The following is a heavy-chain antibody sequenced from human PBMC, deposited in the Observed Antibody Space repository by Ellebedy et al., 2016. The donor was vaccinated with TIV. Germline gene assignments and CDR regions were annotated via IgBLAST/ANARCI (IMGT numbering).Heavy chain of an antibody. V-gene: IGHV4-59*01. Sequence: SETLSLTXTVSGGSISSYYWSWIRQSPGKGLEWIGYIYYSGSTNYNPSLKSRVTISVDTSKNQFSLKLSSVTAADTAVYYCARDKSWPPRMDVWGQGTTVTVSS. J-gene: IGHJ6*02. CDR2: IYYSGST. CDR3: ARDKSWPPRMDV. D-gene: IGHD5-12*01. CDR1: GGSISSYY.